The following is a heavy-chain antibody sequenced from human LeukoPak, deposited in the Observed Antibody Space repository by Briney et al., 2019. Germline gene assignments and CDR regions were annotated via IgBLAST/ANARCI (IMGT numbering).Heavy chain of an antibody. CDR2: ISSSSIYI. CDR3: ASGMGRTAFDI. V-gene: IGHV3-21*06. CDR1: GFTFSSYS. D-gene: IGHD1-1*01. J-gene: IGHJ3*02. Sequence: GGSLRLSCAASGFTFSSYSMNWVRQAPGKGLEWVSFISSSSIYINYADSVKGRFTTSRDNAKNSLYQQMDSLRAEDTAVYYCASGMGRTAFDIWGQGTVVTVSS.